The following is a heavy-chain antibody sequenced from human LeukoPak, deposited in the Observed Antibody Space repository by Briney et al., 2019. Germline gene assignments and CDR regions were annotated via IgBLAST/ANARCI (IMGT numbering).Heavy chain of an antibody. Sequence: SQTLSLTCATSGDSVSSNSAAWNWIRQSPSRGLEWLGRTYYRSKWYNDYAVSVKSRITINPDTSKNQSSLQLNSVTPEDTAVYYCARADFYGDYGRHRPYYFDYWGQGNLVTVSS. CDR1: GDSVSSNSAA. D-gene: IGHD4-17*01. J-gene: IGHJ4*02. CDR3: ARADFYGDYGRHRPYYFDY. V-gene: IGHV6-1*01. CDR2: TYYRSKWYN.